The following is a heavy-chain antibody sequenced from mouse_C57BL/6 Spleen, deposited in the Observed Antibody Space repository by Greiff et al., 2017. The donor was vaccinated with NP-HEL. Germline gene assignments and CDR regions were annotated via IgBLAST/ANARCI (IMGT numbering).Heavy chain of an antibody. V-gene: IGHV1-80*01. D-gene: IGHD1-1*01. CDR1: GYAFSSYW. CDR2: IYPGDGDT. Sequence: VQLVESGAELVKPGASVKISCKASGYAFSSYWMNWVKQRPGKGLEWIGQIYPGDGDTNYNGKFKGKATLTADKSSSTAYMQLSSLTSEDSAVYFCARRGSSHYFDYWGQGTTLTVSS. J-gene: IGHJ2*01. CDR3: ARRGSSHYFDY.